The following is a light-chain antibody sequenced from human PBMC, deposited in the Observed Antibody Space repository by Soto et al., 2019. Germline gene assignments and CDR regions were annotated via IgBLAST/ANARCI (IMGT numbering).Light chain of an antibody. CDR1: SSDVGGYNY. V-gene: IGLV2-14*01. Sequence: QSALTQPASVSGSPGQSITISCTGTSSDVGGYNYVSWYQQHPGKAPKLMIYDVSNRPSGVSNRFSGSKSGNTASLTISGLQAEDEDDYYCSSDTSSSTHVVFGGGTKVTVL. J-gene: IGLJ2*01. CDR2: DVS. CDR3: SSDTSSSTHVV.